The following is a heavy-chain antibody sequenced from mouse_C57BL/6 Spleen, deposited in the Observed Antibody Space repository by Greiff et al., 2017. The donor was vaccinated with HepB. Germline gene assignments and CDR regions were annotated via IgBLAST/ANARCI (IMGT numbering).Heavy chain of an antibody. J-gene: IGHJ4*01. CDR3: TTGGLLRDYYAMDY. D-gene: IGHD1-1*01. Sequence: VQLQQSGAELVRPGASVKLSCTASGFNIKDYYMHWVKQRPEQGLEWIGRIDPEDGDTEYATKFQGKATMTADTSSNTAYLQLSSLTSEDTAVYYCTTGGLLRDYYAMDYWGQGTSVTVSS. CDR1: GFNIKDYY. V-gene: IGHV14-1*01. CDR2: IDPEDGDT.